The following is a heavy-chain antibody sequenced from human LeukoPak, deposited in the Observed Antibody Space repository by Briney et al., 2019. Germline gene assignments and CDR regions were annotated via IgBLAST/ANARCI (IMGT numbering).Heavy chain of an antibody. CDR1: GFTFSSYA. D-gene: IGHD3-10*01. V-gene: IGHV3-23*01. CDR3: AKLGGSITF. CDR2: VNADGGNT. J-gene: IGHJ4*02. Sequence: GGSLRLSCAASGFTFSSYAMSWVRQAPGKGLEWVSSVNADGGNTYYADSVKGRFTISRDNSKSTLYLRVNSLRAEDTAVYYCAKLGGSITFWGQGTLVTVSS.